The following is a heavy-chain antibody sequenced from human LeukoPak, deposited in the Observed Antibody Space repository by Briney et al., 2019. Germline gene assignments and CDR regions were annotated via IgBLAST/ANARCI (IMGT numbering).Heavy chain of an antibody. J-gene: IGHJ5*02. V-gene: IGHV1-18*01. CDR2: ISAYNGNT. D-gene: IGHD3-10*01. CDR1: GCTFTSYG. CDR3: ARGDYYGSESYWHTKWFDP. Sequence: GASVKVSCKASGCTFTSYGISWVRQAPGQGLEWMGWISAYNGNTNYAQKLQGRVTMTTDTSTSTAYMELRSLRSDDTAVYYCARGDYYGSESYWHTKWFDPWGQGTLVTVSS.